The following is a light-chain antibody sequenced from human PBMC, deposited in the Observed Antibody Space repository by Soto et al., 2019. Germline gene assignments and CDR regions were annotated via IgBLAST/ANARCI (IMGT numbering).Light chain of an antibody. V-gene: IGKV3-20*01. J-gene: IGKJ3*01. CDR1: QSISSSY. CDR2: GAS. Sequence: EIVLTQSPGTLSLSPGERATLSCRASQSISSSYLAWYQQKPGQAPRLLVYGASSRATGIPDRFSGSGSGTDCTLTISRLEPEDFAVYYCQQYGSSRFTFGPGTKVDLK. CDR3: QQYGSSRFT.